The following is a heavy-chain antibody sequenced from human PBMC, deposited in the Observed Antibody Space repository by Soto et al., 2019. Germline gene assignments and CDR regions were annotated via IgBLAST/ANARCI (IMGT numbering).Heavy chain of an antibody. Sequence: EVQLVESGGGSVLPGGSLRLSCTTSGLTFSHHWMHWVRQVPGKGLEWVSGVKHDGSDTFYADSVKGRFTISRDNAKNTVFLQMSSLRVGDTAVYYCTTVVDYWGQGTLVTVSS. D-gene: IGHD4-4*01. V-gene: IGHV3-74*01. CDR3: TTVVDY. CDR1: GLTFSHHW. J-gene: IGHJ4*02. CDR2: VKHDGSDT.